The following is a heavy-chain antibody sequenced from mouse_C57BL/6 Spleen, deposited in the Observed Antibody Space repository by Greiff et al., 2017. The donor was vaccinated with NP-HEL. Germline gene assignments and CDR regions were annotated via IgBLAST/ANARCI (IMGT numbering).Heavy chain of an antibody. V-gene: IGHV1-22*01. CDR2: INPNNGGT. Sequence: VQLQQSGPELVKPGASVKMSCKASGYTFTDYNMHWVKQSHGKSLEWIGYINPNNGGTSYNQKFKGNATLTVNKSSSTAYMELRSLTSEDSAVYYCARFISPPLGYFDYWGQGTTLTVSS. CDR3: ARFISPPLGYFDY. CDR1: GYTFTDYN. J-gene: IGHJ2*01. D-gene: IGHD1-1*01.